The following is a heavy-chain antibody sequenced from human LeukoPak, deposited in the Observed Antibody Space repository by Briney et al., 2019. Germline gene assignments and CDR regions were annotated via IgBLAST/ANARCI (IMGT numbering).Heavy chain of an antibody. CDR2: IGTVGDP. J-gene: IGHJ6*02. CDR1: GFTFSSYD. CDR3: ARGLRYYVMDV. V-gene: IGHV3-13*05. Sequence: TGGSLRLSCAASGFTFSSYDMHWVRQATGRGLEWVSGIGTVGDPYYSGSVKGRFTISRENAKNYLYLQMNSLRDGDTAVYYCARGLRYYVMDVWGQGTTVTVSS.